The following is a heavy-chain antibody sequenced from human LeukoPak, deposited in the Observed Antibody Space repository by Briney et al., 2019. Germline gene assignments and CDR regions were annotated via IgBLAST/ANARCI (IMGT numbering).Heavy chain of an antibody. CDR2: IYPSDSDT. D-gene: IGHD3-22*01. J-gene: IGHJ5*02. V-gene: IGHV5-51*01. CDR3: ARRTPETYYYDSSGLGNWFDP. CDR1: GYSFTSYW. Sequence: GESLKISCKGSGYSFTSYWIGWVRQMPGKGLELMGIIYPSDSDTRYSPSFQGQVTISADKSISTAYLQWSSLKASDTAMYYCARRTPETYYYDSSGLGNWFDPWGQGTLVTVSS.